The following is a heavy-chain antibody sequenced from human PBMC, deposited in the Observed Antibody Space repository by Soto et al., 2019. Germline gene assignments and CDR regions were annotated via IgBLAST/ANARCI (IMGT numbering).Heavy chain of an antibody. J-gene: IGHJ4*02. CDR1: GYTFTSYA. CDR3: ARGLNGYLHYFDY. CDR2: INAGNGNT. Sequence: ASVKVSCKASGYTFTSYAMHWVRQAPGQRLEWMGWINAGNGNTKYSQKFHGRVTITRDTSASTAYMELSSLRSEDTAVYYCARGLNGYLHYFDYWGQGTLVTVSS. V-gene: IGHV1-3*01. D-gene: IGHD5-18*01.